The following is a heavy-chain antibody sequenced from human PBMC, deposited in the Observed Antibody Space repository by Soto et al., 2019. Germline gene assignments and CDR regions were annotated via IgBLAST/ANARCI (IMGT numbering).Heavy chain of an antibody. V-gene: IGHV1-8*01. CDR2: MNPNSGNT. CDR1: CYPFSSYD. J-gene: IGHJ4*02. CDR3: ARDLGGDIVVVPGYFDY. D-gene: IGHD2-2*01. Sequence: GASGKVSCKGSCYPFSSYDINWVRQATGHGLEWMGWMNPNSGNTGYAQKFQGRVTMTRNTSISTAYMELSSLRSEDTAVYYCARDLGGDIVVVPGYFDYWGQGTLVTLSS.